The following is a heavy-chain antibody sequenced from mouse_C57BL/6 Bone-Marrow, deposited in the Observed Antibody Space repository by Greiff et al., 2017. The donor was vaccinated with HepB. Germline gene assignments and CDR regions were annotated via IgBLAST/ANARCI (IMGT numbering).Heavy chain of an antibody. CDR2: ISNLAYSI. V-gene: IGHV5-15*01. D-gene: IGHD2-12*01. CDR3: ARHDDGLFDY. Sequence: EVQLVESGGGLVQPGGSLKLSCAASGFTFSDYGMAWVRQAPRKGPEWVAFISNLAYSIYYADTVTGRFTISRENAKNTLYLEMSSLRSEDTAMYYCARHDDGLFDYWGQGTTLTVSS. CDR1: GFTFSDYG. J-gene: IGHJ2*01.